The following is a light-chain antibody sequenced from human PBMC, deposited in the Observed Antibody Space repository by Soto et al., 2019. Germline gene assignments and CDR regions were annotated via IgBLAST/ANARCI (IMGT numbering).Light chain of an antibody. V-gene: IGKV3-11*01. J-gene: IGKJ1*01. Sequence: EIVLTQPPATLSLTPGERATLSCRASQSVSSYLAWYQQKPGQAPRLLIYDASNRATGIPARFSGSGSGTDFTLTISSLEPEDFAVYYCHQRSKWPLTFGQGTKVDIK. CDR1: QSVSSY. CDR3: HQRSKWPLT. CDR2: DAS.